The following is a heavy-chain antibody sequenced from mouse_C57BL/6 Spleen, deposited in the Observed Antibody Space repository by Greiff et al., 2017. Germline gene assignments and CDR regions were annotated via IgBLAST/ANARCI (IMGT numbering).Heavy chain of an antibody. J-gene: IGHJ2*01. Sequence: VQLQQPGAELVLPGASVKLSCKASGYTFTSYWLHWVKQRPGQGLEWIGEIDSSDSYTNYNQKFKGKSTLTVDKSSSTAYMQLSSLTSEDSAVYYCARGGYDGYLLDYWGQGTTLTVSS. V-gene: IGHV1-69*01. D-gene: IGHD2-3*01. CDR3: ARGGYDGYLLDY. CDR1: GYTFTSYW. CDR2: IDSSDSYT.